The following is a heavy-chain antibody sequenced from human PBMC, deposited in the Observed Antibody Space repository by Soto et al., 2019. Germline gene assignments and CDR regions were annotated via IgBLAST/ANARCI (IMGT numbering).Heavy chain of an antibody. CDR3: ARSNGDYGDY. J-gene: IGHJ4*02. V-gene: IGHV4-31*03. CDR1: GGSISSNGYY. D-gene: IGHD4-17*01. Sequence: SETLSLTCTVSGGSISSNGYYWSWIRQHPGKGLEWIGHIYYSGSTYYNPSLKSRVTISVDTSKNQFSLKLSSVTAADTAVYYCARSNGDYGDYCSQGTLVTVSS. CDR2: IYYSGST.